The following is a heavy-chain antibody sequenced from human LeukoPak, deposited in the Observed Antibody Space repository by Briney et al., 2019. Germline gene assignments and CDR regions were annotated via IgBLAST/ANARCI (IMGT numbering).Heavy chain of an antibody. CDR2: IRSKAYGGTT. Sequence: GRSLRLSCTASGFTFGDYAMSWVRQAPGKGLEWLGFIRSKAYGGTTEYAASVKGRFTISRDDSKSIAYVQMNSLKTEDTAVYYCTREGELRYFDWSVDYWGQGTLVTVSS. CDR3: TREGELRYFDWSVDY. J-gene: IGHJ4*02. V-gene: IGHV3-49*04. CDR1: GFTFGDYA. D-gene: IGHD3-9*01.